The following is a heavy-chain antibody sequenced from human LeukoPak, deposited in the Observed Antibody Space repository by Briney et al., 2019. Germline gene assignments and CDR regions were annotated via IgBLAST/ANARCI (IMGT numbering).Heavy chain of an antibody. D-gene: IGHD2-2*01. V-gene: IGHV3-23*01. CDR1: GFTFSSYA. CDR3: AKDQEDVVVPAAKGGHFDY. CDR2: ISGSGGST. J-gene: IGHJ4*02. Sequence: GGSLRLSCAASGFTFSSYAMSWVRQAPGKGLEWVSAISGSGGSTYYADSVKGRFTISRDNSKNTLYLQMNSLRAEDTAVYYCAKDQEDVVVPAAKGGHFDYWGQGTLVTVSS.